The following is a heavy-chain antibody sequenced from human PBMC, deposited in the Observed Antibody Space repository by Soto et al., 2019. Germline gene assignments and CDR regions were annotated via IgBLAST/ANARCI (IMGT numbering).Heavy chain of an antibody. J-gene: IGHJ4*02. CDR2: IKQDGSEK. V-gene: IGHV3-7*01. CDR1: GFTFSSDW. CDR3: ARDYGPFDY. Sequence: GGSLRLSCAASGFTFSSDWMSWVRQAPGKGLEWVANIKQDGSEKYYVDSVKGRFTISRDNAKNSLYLQMNSLRAEDTAVYYCARDYGPFDYWGQGTLVTVSS. D-gene: IGHD3-16*01.